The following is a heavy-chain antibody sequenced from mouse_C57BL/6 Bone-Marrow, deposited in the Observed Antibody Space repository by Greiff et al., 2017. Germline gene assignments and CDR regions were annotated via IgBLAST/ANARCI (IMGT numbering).Heavy chain of an antibody. J-gene: IGHJ3*01. V-gene: IGHV5-17*01. CDR3: ARAIYYGSYLAWFAY. Sequence: EVLLVQPGGGFVKPGGSLKLSCAASGFTFSDYGMHWVRQAPEQGLEWVAYISSGSSTIYYADTVKGRFTLSIDNAKNTLFLQMTSLRSEDTAMYYCARAIYYGSYLAWFAYWGQGTLVTVSA. D-gene: IGHD2-1*01. CDR1: GFTFSDYG. CDR2: ISSGSSTI.